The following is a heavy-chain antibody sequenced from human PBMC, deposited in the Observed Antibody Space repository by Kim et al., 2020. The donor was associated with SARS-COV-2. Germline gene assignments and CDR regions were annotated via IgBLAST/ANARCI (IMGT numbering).Heavy chain of an antibody. CDR3: AKDPHYYGSGSDRVFDY. J-gene: IGHJ4*02. D-gene: IGHD3-10*01. V-gene: IGHV3-23*01. Sequence: VKGRFTISRDNSKNTLYLQMNSLRAEDTAVYYCAKDPHYYGSGSDRVFDYWGQGTLVTVSS.